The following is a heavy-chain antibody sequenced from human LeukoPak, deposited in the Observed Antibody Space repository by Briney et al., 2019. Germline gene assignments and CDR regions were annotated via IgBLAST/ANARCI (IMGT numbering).Heavy chain of an antibody. CDR1: GGSISSYY. V-gene: IGHV4-4*09. Sequence: SETLSLTCTVSGGSISSYYWSWIRQPPGKGLEWIGYIYTSGSTNYNPSLKSRVTISVDTSKNQFSLKLSSVTAADTAVYYCARRSFIAARPINYYYYMDVWGKGTTVTVSS. J-gene: IGHJ6*03. CDR3: ARRSFIAARPINYYYYMDV. D-gene: IGHD6-6*01. CDR2: IYTSGST.